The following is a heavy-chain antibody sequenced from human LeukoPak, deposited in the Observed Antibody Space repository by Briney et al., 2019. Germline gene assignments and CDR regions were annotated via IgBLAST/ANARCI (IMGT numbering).Heavy chain of an antibody. CDR1: GGSISSGDYY. J-gene: IGHJ4*02. CDR3: ARENLPYYFDY. CDR2: IYYSGST. V-gene: IGHV4-30-4*08. Sequence: SQTLSLTCTVSGGSISSGDYYWSWIRQPPGMGLEWIVYIYYSGSTYYNPSLKSRVTISVDTSKNQFSLKLSSVTAADRAVYYCARENLPYYFDYWGQGTLVTVSS.